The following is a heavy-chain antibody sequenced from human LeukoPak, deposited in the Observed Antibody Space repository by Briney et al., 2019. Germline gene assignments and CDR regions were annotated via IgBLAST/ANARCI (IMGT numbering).Heavy chain of an antibody. Sequence: SETLSLTCAVYGGSFSGYYWSWIRQPPGKGLEWIGEINHSGSTNYNPSLKSRVTISVDTSKNQFSLKLSSVTAADTAVYYCARGRVSGYVHWGQGTLVTVSS. CDR1: GGSFSGYY. CDR2: INHSGST. V-gene: IGHV4-34*01. CDR3: ARGRVSGYVH. D-gene: IGHD5-12*01. J-gene: IGHJ4*02.